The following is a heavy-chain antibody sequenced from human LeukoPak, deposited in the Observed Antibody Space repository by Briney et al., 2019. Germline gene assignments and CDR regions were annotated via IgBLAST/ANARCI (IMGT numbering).Heavy chain of an antibody. Sequence: GGSLRLSCAASGFTFSSYSMNWVRQAPGKGLEWVSSISSSSSYIYYADSVKGRFTISRDNAKNSLYLQMNSLRAEDTAVYYCARLRIDPWGSSWHDFDYWGQGTLVTVSS. CDR1: GFTFSSYS. D-gene: IGHD6-13*01. CDR3: ARLRIDPWGSSWHDFDY. V-gene: IGHV3-21*01. J-gene: IGHJ4*02. CDR2: ISSSSSYI.